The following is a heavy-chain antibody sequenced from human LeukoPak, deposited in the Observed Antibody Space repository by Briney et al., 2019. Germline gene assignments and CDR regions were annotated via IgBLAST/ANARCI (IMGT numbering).Heavy chain of an antibody. CDR1: GFTSSSYG. CDR3: AKDRALYGMDV. CDR2: ISYDGSNK. J-gene: IGHJ6*02. Sequence: GRSLRLSCAAPGFTSSSYGMHWVRQAPGKGLEWVAVISYDGSNKYYADSVKGRFTISRDNSKNTLYLQMNSLRAEDTAVYYCAKDRALYGMDVWGQGTTVTVSS. V-gene: IGHV3-30*18.